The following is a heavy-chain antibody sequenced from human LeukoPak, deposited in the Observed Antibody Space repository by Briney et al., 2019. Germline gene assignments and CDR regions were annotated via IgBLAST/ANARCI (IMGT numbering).Heavy chain of an antibody. CDR2: ISSSSSTI. V-gene: IGHV3-48*02. D-gene: IGHD4-17*01. Sequence: GGSLRLSCAASGFTFSSYSMNWVRQAPGKGLEWVSYISSSSSTIYYADSMKGRFTISRDNAKNSLYLQMNSLRDEDTAVYYCARADDYGDYGYFDYWGQGTLVTVSS. J-gene: IGHJ4*02. CDR3: ARADDYGDYGYFDY. CDR1: GFTFSSYS.